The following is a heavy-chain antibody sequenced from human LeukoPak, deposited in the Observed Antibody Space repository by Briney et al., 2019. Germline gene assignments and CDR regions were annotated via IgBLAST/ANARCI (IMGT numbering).Heavy chain of an antibody. J-gene: IGHJ4*02. CDR1: GFTFSDYY. V-gene: IGHV3-11*01. CDR3: ARDRDAWFGELSSFDY. CDR2: ISSSGSTI. D-gene: IGHD3-10*01. Sequence: GGSLRLSCAASGFTFSDYYVSWIRQAPGKGLEWVSYISSSGSTIYYADSVKCRFTISRDNAKNSLYLQMNSLRAEDTAVYYCARDRDAWFGELSSFDYWGQGTLVTVSS.